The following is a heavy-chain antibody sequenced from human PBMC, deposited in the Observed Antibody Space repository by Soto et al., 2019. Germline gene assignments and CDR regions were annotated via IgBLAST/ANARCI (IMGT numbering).Heavy chain of an antibody. CDR1: GGSFSGYY. J-gene: IGHJ5*02. Sequence: SETLSLTCAVYGGSFSGYYLSWIRQPPGKGLEWIGEINHSGSTNYNPSLKSRVTISVDTSKNQFSLKLSSVTAADTAVYYCARRNSSSRIKPFDPWGQGTLVTVSS. CDR3: ARRNSSSRIKPFDP. CDR2: INHSGST. V-gene: IGHV4-34*01. D-gene: IGHD6-13*01.